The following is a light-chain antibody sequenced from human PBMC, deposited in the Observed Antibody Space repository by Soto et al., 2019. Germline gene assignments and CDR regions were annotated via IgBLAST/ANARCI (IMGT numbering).Light chain of an antibody. CDR1: STDIGAYNY. J-gene: IGLJ1*01. V-gene: IGLV2-14*01. Sequence: QSALTQPASVSGSPGQSITISCTGTSTDIGAYNYVSWYQQHPGKAHKLLIYEVTNRPSGVSNRFSGSKSGNTASLTISGLQAEDEANYYCNSYTTLSNRVFGTGTKVTVL. CDR2: EVT. CDR3: NSYTTLSNRV.